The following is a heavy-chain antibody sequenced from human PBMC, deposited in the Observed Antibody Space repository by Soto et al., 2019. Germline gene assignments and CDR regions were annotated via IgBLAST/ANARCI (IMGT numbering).Heavy chain of an antibody. D-gene: IGHD2-21*02. CDR3: ARDPTAGDY. CDR2: ILGSGTHT. Sequence: EVQLVESGGGLVKPGGSLRLSCAASGFTFSSFTMNWVRQAPGKGLEWVSSILGSGTHTFYTDSGKGRFTISRDNAKNSLYLQMSDMRAEDTAVYYCARDPTAGDYWGQGTLVTVSS. J-gene: IGHJ4*02. CDR1: GFTFSSFT. V-gene: IGHV3-21*01.